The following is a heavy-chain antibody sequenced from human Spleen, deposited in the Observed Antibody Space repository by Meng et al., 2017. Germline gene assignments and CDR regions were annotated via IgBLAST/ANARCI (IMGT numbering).Heavy chain of an antibody. CDR1: GGSISSSSYY. V-gene: IGHV4-39*07. J-gene: IGHJ4*02. Sequence: GSLRLSCTVSGGSISSSSYYWGWIRQPPGKGLEWIGSIYYSGSTYYNPSLKSRVTISVDTSKNQFSLKLSSVTAADTAVYYCAREVDTAMGRFDYWGQGTLVTVSS. CDR3: AREVDTAMGRFDY. CDR2: IYYSGST. D-gene: IGHD5-18*01.